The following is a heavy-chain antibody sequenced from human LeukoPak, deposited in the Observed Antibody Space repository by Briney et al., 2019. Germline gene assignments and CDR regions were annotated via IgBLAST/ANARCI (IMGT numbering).Heavy chain of an antibody. J-gene: IGHJ4*02. CDR2: IKQDGSEK. CDR3: ARDDTVTTRVGFID. V-gene: IGHV3-7*01. Sequence: GGSLRLSCAASGFTFSSYWMSWVRQAPGKGLEWVANIKQDGSEKYYVDSVKGRFTISRDNAKNSLYMQMNSLRAEDTAVYYCARDDTVTTRVGFIDWGQGTLVTVSS. D-gene: IGHD4-17*01. CDR1: GFTFSSYW.